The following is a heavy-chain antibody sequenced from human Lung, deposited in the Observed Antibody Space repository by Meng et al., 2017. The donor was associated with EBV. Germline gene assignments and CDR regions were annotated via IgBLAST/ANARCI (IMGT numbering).Heavy chain of an antibody. CDR2: INAGNGNT. CDR1: GYTFTSYA. CDR3: ARDGARYCGGDCYFDY. D-gene: IGHD2-21*02. V-gene: IGHV1-3*01. J-gene: IGHJ4*02. Sequence: QVRLVQSGAEVKKPGASVKVSCKASGYTFTSYAMHWVRQAPGQRLEWMGWINAGNGNTKYSQKFQGRVTITRDTSASTAYMELSSLRSEDTAVYYCARDGARYCGGDCYFDYWGQGTLVTVSS.